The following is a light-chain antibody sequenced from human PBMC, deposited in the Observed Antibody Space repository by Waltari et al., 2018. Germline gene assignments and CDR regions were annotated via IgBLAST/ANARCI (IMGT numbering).Light chain of an antibody. CDR3: SSDRRTSDTGSTSVV. J-gene: IGLJ2*01. CDR1: SSDVVGYNY. Sequence: QSALTQPASVSGSPGQSISIPCTGTSSDVVGYNYVSWYQQHPGKPPKPLIYDFSNRPSGLSERFSGSQAGNTASLTISGLQAEDEAEYHCSSDRRTSDTGSTSVVFGGGTKLT. V-gene: IGLV2-14*03. CDR2: DFS.